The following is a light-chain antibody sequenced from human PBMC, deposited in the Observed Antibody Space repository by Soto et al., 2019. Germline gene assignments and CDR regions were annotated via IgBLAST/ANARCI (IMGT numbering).Light chain of an antibody. CDR2: KAS. CDR1: QSISSW. Sequence: DMQMTQSPSTLSASVGDRVTITCRASQSISSWLAWYQQKPWKAPMLLSYKASSLESWVPSRFSGSGSGTEFTLNISSLQPDDVASYYCQQYNSYPSAFGQGTKVEIK. CDR3: QQYNSYPSA. V-gene: IGKV1-5*03. J-gene: IGKJ1*01.